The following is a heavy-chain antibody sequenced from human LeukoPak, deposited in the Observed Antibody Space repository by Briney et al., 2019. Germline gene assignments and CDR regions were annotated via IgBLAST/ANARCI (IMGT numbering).Heavy chain of an antibody. CDR2: IIPIFGTA. J-gene: IGHJ4*02. CDR3: AREPAGTGYYFDY. CDR1: GGTFSSYA. Sequence: ASVKVSCKASGGTFSSYAISWVRQAPGQGLEWMGGIIPIFGTANYAQKFQGRVTITADESTSTAYMELSSLRSEDTAVYYCAREPAGTGYYFDYWGQGTLVTVSS. V-gene: IGHV1-69*13. D-gene: IGHD1-14*01.